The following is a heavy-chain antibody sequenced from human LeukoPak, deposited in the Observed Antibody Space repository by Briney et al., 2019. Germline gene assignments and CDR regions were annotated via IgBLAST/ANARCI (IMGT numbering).Heavy chain of an antibody. V-gene: IGHV4-30-2*01. CDR2: IYHSGST. CDR3: ARVDDYGGSIDY. Sequence: PSETLSLTCAVSGGSISSGGYSWSWIRQPPGKGLEWIGYIYHSGSTYYNPSLKSRVTISVDTSKNQFSLKLSSVTAADTAVYYCARVDDYGGSIDYWGQGTLVTVSS. D-gene: IGHD4-23*01. CDR1: GGSISSGGYS. J-gene: IGHJ4*02.